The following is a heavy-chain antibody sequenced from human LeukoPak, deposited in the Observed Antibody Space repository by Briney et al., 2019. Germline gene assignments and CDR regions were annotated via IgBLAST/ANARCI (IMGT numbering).Heavy chain of an antibody. CDR2: IDWDGDD. CDR1: GTSLKTPKMC. V-gene: IGHV2-70*12. CDR3: ACAQLQKDGVIYFKYYYLDV. D-gene: IGHD2/OR15-2a*01. Sequence: SGPTLVNPTPPLTLTFTFTGTSLKTPKMCVAWIRQPPGKALEWLGHIDWDGDDFYRTSLQTRLAISKGASENQVLLTVNDVDAIYTVSYYCACAQLQKDGVIYFKYYYLDVWGEGTTVTVSS. J-gene: IGHJ6*03.